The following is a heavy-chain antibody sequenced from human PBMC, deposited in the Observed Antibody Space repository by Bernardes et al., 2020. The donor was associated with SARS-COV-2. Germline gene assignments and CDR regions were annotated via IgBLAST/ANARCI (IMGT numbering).Heavy chain of an antibody. V-gene: IGHV1-8*01. CDR1: WLNFPCYE. CDR3: ARSIPLSSGWFPLDY. Sequence: VQVPCKASWLNFPCYEITWVRQASRQGREWMGRLNPTSGSPGYAQKLQGRVTMTRETSISTTYMWLTGLTSPDAAVYLCARSIPLSSGWFPLDYWGPGTVVTVPS. CDR2: LNPTSGSP. J-gene: IGHJ4*02. D-gene: IGHD6-19*01.